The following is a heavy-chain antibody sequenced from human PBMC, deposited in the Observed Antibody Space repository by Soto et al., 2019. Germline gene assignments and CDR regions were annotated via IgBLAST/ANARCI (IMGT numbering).Heavy chain of an antibody. CDR1: GGSISSGGYY. D-gene: IGHD3-22*01. V-gene: IGHV4-31*03. CDR2: IYYSGST. J-gene: IGHJ4*02. CDR3: ARQYYDSSGFYYLDY. Sequence: SETLSLTCTVSGGSISSGGYYWSWIRQHPGKGLEWIGYIYYSGSTYYNPSLKSRVTISVDTSKNQFSLKLSSVTAADTAVYYCARQYYDSSGFYYLDYWGQGTLVTVSS.